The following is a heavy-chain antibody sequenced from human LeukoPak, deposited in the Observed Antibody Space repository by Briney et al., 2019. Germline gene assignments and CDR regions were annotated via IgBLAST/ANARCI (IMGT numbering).Heavy chain of an antibody. Sequence: GGSLRLSCAASGFTFSSYAMSWVRQAPGKGLEWVSAISGSGGSTYYADSVKGRFTISRDNSKNTLYLQMNSLRAEDTAVYYCAKVGGGSYYSHLFFDYWGQGTLVTVSS. CDR1: GFTFSSYA. CDR3: AKVGGGSYYSHLFFDY. V-gene: IGHV3-23*01. CDR2: ISGSGGST. J-gene: IGHJ4*02. D-gene: IGHD2-15*01.